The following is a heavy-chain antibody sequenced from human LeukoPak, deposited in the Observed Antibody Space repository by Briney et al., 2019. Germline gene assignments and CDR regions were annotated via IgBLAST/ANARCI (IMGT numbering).Heavy chain of an antibody. Sequence: PGGSLRLSCAASGFTVSNNYMSWVPQAPGKGLEWVSVIYSGDNTYYVESVKGRFTISRDNSKNTLLLQMNRLRAEDTAVYYCAGRRVLDASFDYWGQGTLVTVSS. CDR1: GFTVSNNY. D-gene: IGHD3-16*01. CDR3: AGRRVLDASFDY. V-gene: IGHV3-66*02. CDR2: IYSGDNT. J-gene: IGHJ4*02.